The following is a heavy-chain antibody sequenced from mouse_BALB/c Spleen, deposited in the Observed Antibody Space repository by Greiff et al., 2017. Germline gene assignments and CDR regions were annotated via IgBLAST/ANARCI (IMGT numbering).Heavy chain of an antibody. CDR1: GFSLSTSGMG. D-gene: IGHD2-3*01. J-gene: IGHJ3*01. V-gene: IGHV8-12*01. Sequence: QVTLKVSGPGILQPSQTLSLTCSFSGFSLSTSGMGVSWIRQPSGKGLEWLAHIYWDDDKRYNPSLKSRLTISKDTSRNQVFLKITSVDTADTATYYCARREGGYSAWFAYWGQGTLVTVSA. CDR3: ARREGGYSAWFAY. CDR2: IYWDDDK.